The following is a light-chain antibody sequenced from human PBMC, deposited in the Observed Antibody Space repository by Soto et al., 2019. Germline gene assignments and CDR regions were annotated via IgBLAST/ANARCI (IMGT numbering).Light chain of an antibody. V-gene: IGLV2-14*01. Sequence: QSVLTQPASVSGSPGQSITISCTGNSSDVGRYNYVSWYQQYPGKAPKLMIYDVSHRPSGISNRFSGSKSANTASLTISGLQPEDEADYYCSSYTSRSTVIFGGGTKLTVL. CDR3: SSYTSRSTVI. CDR2: DVS. J-gene: IGLJ2*01. CDR1: SSDVGRYNY.